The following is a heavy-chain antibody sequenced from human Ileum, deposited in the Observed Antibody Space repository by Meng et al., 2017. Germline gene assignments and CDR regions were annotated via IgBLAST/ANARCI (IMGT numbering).Heavy chain of an antibody. CDR1: VLSLYSGCSD. D-gene: IGHD1-1*01. CDR2: FHHSWGA. CDR3: TGGPDSAKTVY. J-gene: IGHJ4*02. V-gene: IGHV4-61*01. Sequence: GPRLVRPSRTLSLTCTLSVLSLYSGCSDWTSVRPPPGTCLFFLASFHHSWGAHYKASLEGRVTMSLYTSKNQFSLRLTSVTAADSALYYCTGGPDSAKTVYCGQGTLVTVSS.